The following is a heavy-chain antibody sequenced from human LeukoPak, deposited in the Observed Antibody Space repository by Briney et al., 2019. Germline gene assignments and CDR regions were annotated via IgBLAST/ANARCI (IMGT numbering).Heavy chain of an antibody. J-gene: IGHJ5*02. CDR2: IYYSGNT. D-gene: IGHD1-26*01. CDR3: ARDRSGSGSYYYFDP. Sequence: SETLSLTCTVSGGPVNSYYWSWIRQPPGKGLEWIGHIYYSGNTNYNPSLESRVTISVDTSKNQFSLKLKSLTAADTAVYYCARDRSGSGSYYYFDPWGQGTLVTVSS. CDR1: GGPVNSYY. V-gene: IGHV4-59*02.